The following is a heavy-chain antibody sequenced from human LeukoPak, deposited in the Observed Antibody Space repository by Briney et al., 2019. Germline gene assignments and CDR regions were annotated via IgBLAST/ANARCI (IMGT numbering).Heavy chain of an antibody. CDR3: ARWSGYYFTYYFDY. D-gene: IGHD3-3*01. CDR2: INHSGST. V-gene: IGHV4-34*01. Sequence: NPSETLSLTCAVYGGSFSGYYWSWIRQPPGKGLEWIGEINHSGSTNYNPSLKSRVTISVDTSKNQFSLKLSSVTAADTAVYYCARWSGYYFTYYFDYWGQGTLVTVSS. J-gene: IGHJ4*02. CDR1: GGSFSGYY.